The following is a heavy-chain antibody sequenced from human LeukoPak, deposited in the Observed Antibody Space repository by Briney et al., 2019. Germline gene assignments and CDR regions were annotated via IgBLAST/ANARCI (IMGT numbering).Heavy chain of an antibody. V-gene: IGHV3-23*01. CDR1: GLTFGSYG. Sequence: GGTLRLSCAASGLTFGSYGMSWVRQAPGKGLEWVSAISGSGGSTYYADSVKGRFTISRDNSKNTLYLQMNSLRAEDTAVYYCAKGDKLRYFFSRYYFDYWGQGTLVTVSS. CDR3: AKGDKLRYFFSRYYFDY. D-gene: IGHD3-9*01. CDR2: ISGSGGST. J-gene: IGHJ4*02.